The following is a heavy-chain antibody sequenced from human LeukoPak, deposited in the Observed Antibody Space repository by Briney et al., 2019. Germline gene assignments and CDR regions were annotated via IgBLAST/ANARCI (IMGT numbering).Heavy chain of an antibody. D-gene: IGHD5-24*01. Sequence: GGSLRLSCVASGFTFRSHFLHWVRQAPGKGLEWVAVLSSDGSDKHYADSVKGRFTISRDNSKNTLYLQMNSLRTEDTAVYYCASEMATRYWGQGTLVTVSS. CDR1: GFTFRSHF. CDR2: LSSDGSDK. V-gene: IGHV3-30*04. J-gene: IGHJ4*02. CDR3: ASEMATRY.